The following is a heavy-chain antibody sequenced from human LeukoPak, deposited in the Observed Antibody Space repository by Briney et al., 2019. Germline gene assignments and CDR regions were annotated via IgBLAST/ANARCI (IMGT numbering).Heavy chain of an antibody. V-gene: IGHV3-20*04. CDR3: ARSNYPHCFVY. J-gene: IGHJ4*02. CDR1: VLTFDDYR. CDR2: INWYGGST. D-gene: IGHD4/OR15-4a*01. Sequence: GGSLTLSCAASVLTFDDYRMSGVPRAPGKGLEWVSGINWYGGSTGYVDSVKGRSTISRDNAKNCLYLQMNSLRAEDTALYYCARSNYPHCFVYWGQGTLVTVS.